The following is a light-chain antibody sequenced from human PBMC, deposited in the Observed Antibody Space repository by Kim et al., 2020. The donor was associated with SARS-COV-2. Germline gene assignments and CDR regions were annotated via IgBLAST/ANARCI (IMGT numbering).Light chain of an antibody. CDR3: LQDYYYPRT. CDR2: AAS. Sequence: ASVGDRVTITCRASQGIRNDLGWYQQKPGKAPKLLIYAASTLESGVPSRFSGSGSGTDFTLTISSLQPDDFASYYCLQDYYYPRTFGQGTTVDIK. V-gene: IGKV1-6*01. J-gene: IGKJ1*01. CDR1: QGIRND.